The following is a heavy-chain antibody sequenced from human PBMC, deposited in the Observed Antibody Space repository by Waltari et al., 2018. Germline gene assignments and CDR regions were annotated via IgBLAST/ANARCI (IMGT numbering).Heavy chain of an antibody. J-gene: IGHJ4*02. CDR3: ARQNIHSYGYGYFDF. Sequence: EVQLEQSGAEVKKPGESLKISCNGSGYSFAKYWIGWVLQMPGKGLEWMGVICPGDSNTKYSLSFQGQVTISADTSISTAYLQWSSLKASDTAIYFCARQNIHSYGYGYFDFWGQGTLVTVSS. V-gene: IGHV5-51*01. CDR1: GYSFAKYW. D-gene: IGHD5-18*01. CDR2: ICPGDSNT.